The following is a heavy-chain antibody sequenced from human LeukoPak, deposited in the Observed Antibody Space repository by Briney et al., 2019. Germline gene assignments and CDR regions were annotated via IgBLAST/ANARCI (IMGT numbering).Heavy chain of an antibody. V-gene: IGHV3-74*01. CDR2: IKSDGSET. CDR1: GFTFSRYW. CDR3: ASDRVYYGLDV. Sequence: GGSLRLSCAASGFTFSRYWMHWVRQAPGRGLVWVSRIKSDGSETNYADPVKGRFTISRDNAKNTLYLQVNSLRAEDTAVYYCASDRVYYGLDVWGQGTTVSVSS. J-gene: IGHJ6*02.